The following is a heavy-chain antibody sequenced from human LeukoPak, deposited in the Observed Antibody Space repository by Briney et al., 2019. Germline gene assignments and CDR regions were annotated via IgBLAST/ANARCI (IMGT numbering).Heavy chain of an antibody. CDR3: ARDTAYSQAFDI. D-gene: IGHD2-21*01. CDR1: GGSISSGTYY. J-gene: IGHJ3*02. CDR2: IYSSGST. Sequence: PSQTLSLTCTVSGGSISSGTYYWTWIRQPAGKGLEWIGRIYSSGSTSYNPSLDSRVRISIDTSKNQFSLKLSSVTAADTAVYYCARDTAYSQAFDIWGQGTMVTVSS. V-gene: IGHV4-61*02.